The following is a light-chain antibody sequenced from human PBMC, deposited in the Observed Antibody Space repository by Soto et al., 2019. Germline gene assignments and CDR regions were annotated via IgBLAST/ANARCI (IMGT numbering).Light chain of an antibody. J-gene: IGLJ2*01. Sequence: QSVLTQPPSLSGAPGQRVTISCTGSRSNIGAGYDVHWYQHLPGTAPKVLIFDNSNRPSGVPERFSGSKSGTSASLAITGLLAEDEAVYYCHSYDVSLRGPAFGGGTKVTVL. CDR1: RSNIGAGYD. CDR2: DNS. V-gene: IGLV1-40*01. CDR3: HSYDVSLRGPA.